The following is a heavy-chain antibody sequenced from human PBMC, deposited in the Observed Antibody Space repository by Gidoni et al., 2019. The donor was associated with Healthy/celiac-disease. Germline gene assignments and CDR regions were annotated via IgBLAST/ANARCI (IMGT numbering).Heavy chain of an antibody. CDR2: ISSSSSTI. V-gene: IGHV3-48*02. CDR1: GFTFSSYR. CDR3: ARDNRRDYVWGSYRYTAFDY. J-gene: IGHJ4*02. D-gene: IGHD3-16*02. Sequence: EVQLVESGGGLVQPGGSLRLSCAASGFTFSSYRMNWVRQAPGKGLEWVSYISSSSSTIYYADSVKGRFTISRDNAKNSLYLQMNSLRDEDTAVYYCARDNRRDYVWGSYRYTAFDYWGQGTLVTVSS.